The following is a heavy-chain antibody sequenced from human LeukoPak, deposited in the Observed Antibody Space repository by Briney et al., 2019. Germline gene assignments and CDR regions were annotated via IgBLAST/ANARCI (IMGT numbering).Heavy chain of an antibody. CDR1: GYTFTSYG. D-gene: IGHD1-26*01. V-gene: IGHV1-18*01. J-gene: IGHJ4*02. CDR2: ISAYNGNT. Sequence: ASVKVSCKASGYTFTSYGISWVRQAPGQGLEWMGWISAYNGNTNYAQKLQGRVTMTTDTSTSTAYMELRSLRSDDTAVYYCARARPAVSIVGATTFDYWGQGTLVTVSS. CDR3: ARARPAVSIVGATTFDY.